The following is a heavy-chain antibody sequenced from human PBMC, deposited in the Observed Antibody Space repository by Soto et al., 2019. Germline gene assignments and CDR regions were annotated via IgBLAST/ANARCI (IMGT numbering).Heavy chain of an antibody. CDR2: IYYTGST. CDR1: GGSISTYY. CDR3: ARVETYYYDRSGYGRDAFDI. J-gene: IGHJ3*02. Sequence: PSETLSLTYTVSGGSISTYYWSWIRQPPGKRLEWVGYIYYTGSTNYNPSLRSRVTISVDTSKNQFSLKLSSVTAADTAVYYCARVETYYYDRSGYGRDAFDIWGLGTMVTVSS. D-gene: IGHD3-22*01. V-gene: IGHV4-59*12.